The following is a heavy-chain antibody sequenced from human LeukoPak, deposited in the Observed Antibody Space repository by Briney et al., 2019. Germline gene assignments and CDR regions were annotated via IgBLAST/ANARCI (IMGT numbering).Heavy chain of an antibody. CDR2: ISWNSGSI. Sequence: GGSLRLSCAASGFTFDDYAMHWVRQAPGKGLEWVSGISWNSGSIGYADSVKGRFTISRDNAKNSLYLQMNSLRAEDTAVYYCARVTESRYFDWLLFAYYYYYYMDVWGKGTTVTISS. V-gene: IGHV3-9*01. J-gene: IGHJ6*03. D-gene: IGHD3-9*01. CDR3: ARVTESRYFDWLLFAYYYYYYMDV. CDR1: GFTFDDYA.